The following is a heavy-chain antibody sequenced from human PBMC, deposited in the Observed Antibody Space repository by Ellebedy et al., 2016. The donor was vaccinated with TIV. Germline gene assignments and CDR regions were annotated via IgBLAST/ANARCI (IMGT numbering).Heavy chain of an antibody. CDR3: TKDLGAIWLFYLEY. CDR2: INWNSGTI. J-gene: IGHJ4*02. Sequence: PGGSLRLSCAASGFTFDDYAMHWVRQVPGKGLELVSGINWNSGTIGYADSVKCRFTISRDNAKSSLYLQMDSLKPEDTAFYYCTKDLGAIWLFYLEYWGQGSLVTVSS. V-gene: IGHV3-9*01. CDR1: GFTFDDYA. D-gene: IGHD1-26*01.